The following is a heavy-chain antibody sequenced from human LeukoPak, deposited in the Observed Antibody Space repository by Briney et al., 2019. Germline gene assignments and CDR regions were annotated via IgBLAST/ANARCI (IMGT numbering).Heavy chain of an antibody. CDR3: PSRAGPYYY. CDR1: GGSISSISYY. V-gene: IGHV4-39*06. CDR2: IYYRGST. D-gene: IGHD2-21*01. Sequence: SETLSLTCTVSGGSISSISYYWGWIRQPPGKGLEWIGHIYYRGSTFYNPSLRGRITISVDPSKNPFPVKLTSVTTADTAVYYCPSRAGPYYYWGQGTLVTVSS. J-gene: IGHJ4*02.